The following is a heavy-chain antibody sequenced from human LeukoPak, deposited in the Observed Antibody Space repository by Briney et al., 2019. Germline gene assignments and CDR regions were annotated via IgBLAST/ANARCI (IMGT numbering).Heavy chain of an antibody. V-gene: IGHV3-48*03. J-gene: IGHJ6*04. D-gene: IGHD2-15*01. CDR1: GFTISSYE. Sequence: GGSLRLSCTASGFTISSYEMNWVRQAPGKGLEWVSYVSSSGSIINYADSVKGRFTISRDNAKNSLYLQMNSLRAEDTAVYYCARVYCSGGSCYYSVYYGMDVWGKGTTVTVSS. CDR3: ARVYCSGGSCYYSVYYGMDV. CDR2: VSSSGSII.